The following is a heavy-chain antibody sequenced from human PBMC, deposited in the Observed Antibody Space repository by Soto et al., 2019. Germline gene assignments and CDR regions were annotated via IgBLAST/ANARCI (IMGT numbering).Heavy chain of an antibody. J-gene: IGHJ6*02. CDR3: ARSRTGEYNIDI. D-gene: IGHD1-1*01. V-gene: IGHV3-11*06. CDR2: ISSSSAYI. Sequence: QLQLVESGGGLVNPGGSLRLSCAASGFTFTDYYMSWIRQAPGKGLEWLSYISSSSAYIHYSASVKGRFTISRDNAKNSVHLQMNSLRADDTAIYYCARSRTGEYNIDIWGQGTTVTVSS. CDR1: GFTFTDYY.